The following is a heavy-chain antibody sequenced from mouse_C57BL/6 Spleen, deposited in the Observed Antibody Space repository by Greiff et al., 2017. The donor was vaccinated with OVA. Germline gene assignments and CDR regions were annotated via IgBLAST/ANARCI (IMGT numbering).Heavy chain of an antibody. CDR3: ARRIVGGLDFDY. D-gene: IGHD2-12*01. V-gene: IGHV1-55*01. Sequence: QVQLQQPGAELVKPGASVKMSCKASGYTFTSYWITWVKQRPGQGLEWIGDIYPGSGSTNYNEKFKSKATLTVDTSSSTAYMQLSSLTSEDSAVYYCARRIVGGLDFDYWGQGTTLTVSS. CDR1: GYTFTSYW. J-gene: IGHJ2*01. CDR2: IYPGSGST.